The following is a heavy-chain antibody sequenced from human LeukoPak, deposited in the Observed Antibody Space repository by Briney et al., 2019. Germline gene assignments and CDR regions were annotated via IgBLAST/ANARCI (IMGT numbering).Heavy chain of an antibody. CDR3: AKERAYYFDY. J-gene: IGHJ4*02. V-gene: IGHV3-30*18. Sequence: GGSLRLSCAAPGFTFSNYGMHWVRQAPGKGLEWVTLISYDGSNEYYADSVKGRFTISRDNSKNILYLQINSLRPEDTAVYYCAKERAYYFDYWGQGTLVTVSS. CDR1: GFTFSNYG. CDR2: ISYDGSNE.